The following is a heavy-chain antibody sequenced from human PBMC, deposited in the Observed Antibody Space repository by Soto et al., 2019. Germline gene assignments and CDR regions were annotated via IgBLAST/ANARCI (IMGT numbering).Heavy chain of an antibody. Sequence: QVQLVESGGGVVQPGRSLRLSCAASGLTLSNYAMHWVRQAPGKGLEWVAVISYDGSNRYYADSVKGRFTISRDNSKNTRYLHMNSLRTEDTAVYYCARVTEAVAADYWGQGTLVTVSS. CDR1: GLTLSNYA. J-gene: IGHJ4*02. CDR3: ARVTEAVAADY. V-gene: IGHV3-30-3*01. CDR2: ISYDGSNR. D-gene: IGHD6-19*01.